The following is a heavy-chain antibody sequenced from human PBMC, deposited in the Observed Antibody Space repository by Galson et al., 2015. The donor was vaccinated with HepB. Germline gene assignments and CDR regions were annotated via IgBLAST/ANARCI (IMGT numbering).Heavy chain of an antibody. V-gene: IGHV3-7*04. D-gene: IGHD3-3*01. CDR1: GFTFSSYW. J-gene: IGHJ4*02. Sequence: SLRLSCAASGFTFSSYWMSWVRQAPGKGLEWVANIKQDGSEKYYVDSVKGRFTISRDNAKNSLYLQMNSLRAEDTAVYYCARGDVGLDLPYYDFWSGYYTTSGYYFDYWGQGTLVTVSS. CDR2: IKQDGSEK. CDR3: ARGDVGLDLPYYDFWSGYYTTSGYYFDY.